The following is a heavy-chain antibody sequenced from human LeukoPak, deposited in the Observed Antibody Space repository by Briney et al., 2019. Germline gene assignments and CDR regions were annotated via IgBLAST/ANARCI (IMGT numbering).Heavy chain of an antibody. D-gene: IGHD6-6*01. CDR1: GFTFSDYY. CDR3: ARVPPHPSQLVRIDY. CDR2: ISSSGSTI. J-gene: IGHJ4*02. Sequence: GGSLRLSCAASGFTFSDYYMSWIRQAPGKGLEWVSYISSSGSTIYYADSVKGRFTISRDNAKNSLYLQMNSLRAQDTALYYCARVPPHPSQLVRIDYWGQGTLVTVSS. V-gene: IGHV3-11*01.